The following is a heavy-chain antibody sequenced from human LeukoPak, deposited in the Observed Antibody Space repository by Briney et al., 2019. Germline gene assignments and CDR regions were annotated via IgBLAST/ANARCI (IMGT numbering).Heavy chain of an antibody. D-gene: IGHD3-16*01. J-gene: IGHJ4*02. CDR2: ISWNSGSI. CDR1: GFTFDDYA. CDR3: TKASLGGDFDY. Sequence: PGGSLRLSCAASGFTFDDYAMHWVRQAPGKGLEWVSGISWNSGSIGYADSVKGRFTISRDNAKNSLYLQMNSLRAEDTALYYCTKASLGGDFDYWGQGTLVTVSS. V-gene: IGHV3-9*01.